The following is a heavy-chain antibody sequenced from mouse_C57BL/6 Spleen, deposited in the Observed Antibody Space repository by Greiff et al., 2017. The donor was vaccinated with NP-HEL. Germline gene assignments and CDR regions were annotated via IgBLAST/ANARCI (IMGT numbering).Heavy chain of an antibody. CDR2: IRNKANGYTT. V-gene: IGHV7-3*01. CDR3: ARTTTVVADYFDY. J-gene: IGHJ2*01. CDR1: GFTFTDYY. D-gene: IGHD1-1*01. Sequence: EVKVVESGGGLVQPGGSLSLPCAASGFTFTDYYMSWVRQPPGKALEWLGFIRNKANGYTTEYSASVKGRFTISRDNSQSILYLQMNALRAEDSATYYCARTTTVVADYFDYWGQGTTLTVSS.